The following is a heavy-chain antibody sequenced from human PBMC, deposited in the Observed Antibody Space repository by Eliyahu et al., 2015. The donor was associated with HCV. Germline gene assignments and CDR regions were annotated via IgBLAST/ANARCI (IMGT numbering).Heavy chain of an antibody. CDR1: GFXXSSYG. CDR3: AGHGYCSGGSCYPRDY. V-gene: IGHV3-33*01. D-gene: IGHD2-15*01. CDR2: IWYDGSNK. Sequence: QVQLVESGGGVVQPGRSLRXSCXASGFXXSSYGMHWVRQAPGKGLEWVAVIWYDGSNKYYADSVKGRFTISRDNSKNTLYLQMNSLRAEDTAVYYCAGHGYCSGGSCYPRDYWGQGTLVTVSS. J-gene: IGHJ4*02.